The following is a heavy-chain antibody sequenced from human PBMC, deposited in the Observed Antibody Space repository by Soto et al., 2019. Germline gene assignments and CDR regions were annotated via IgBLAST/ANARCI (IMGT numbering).Heavy chain of an antibody. CDR1: GGTFSSYA. D-gene: IGHD3-22*01. J-gene: IGHJ6*02. Sequence: SVKVSCKASGGTFSSYAISWVRQAPGQGLEWMGGIVPIFGTANYAQKFQGRVTITADESTSTAYMELSSLRSEATAVYYCARGPIEVVPQSYYCGIDAWGQGTTATVPS. CDR3: ARGPIEVVPQSYYCGIDA. V-gene: IGHV1-69*13. CDR2: IVPIFGTA.